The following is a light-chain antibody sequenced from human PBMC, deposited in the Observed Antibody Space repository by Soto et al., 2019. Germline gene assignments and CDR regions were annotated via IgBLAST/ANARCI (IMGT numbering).Light chain of an antibody. V-gene: IGKV3-20*01. Sequence: IVLTQSPGTLSLSPGERATLSCRASHSVSSSYLAWYQPKPGQAPRLLIYGASSRATGIPDRFSGSGSGTDFTLTISRLEPEDFAVYYCQQYGSSPPITFGQGTRLEIK. J-gene: IGKJ5*01. CDR3: QQYGSSPPIT. CDR1: HSVSSSY. CDR2: GAS.